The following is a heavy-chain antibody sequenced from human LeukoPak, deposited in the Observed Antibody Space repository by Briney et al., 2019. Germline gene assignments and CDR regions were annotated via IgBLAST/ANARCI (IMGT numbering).Heavy chain of an antibody. D-gene: IGHD2-2*02. CDR2: FDPEDGET. J-gene: IGHJ4*02. V-gene: IGHV1-24*01. CDR1: GYNLTELS. CDR3: ATAYPLTWLYTFDY. Sequence: ASVKVSCKVSGYNLTELSMHWVRQAPGKGLEWMGGFDPEDGETIYAQKFQGRVTMTEDTSTDTAYMELSSLRSEDTAVYYCATAYPLTWLYTFDYWGQGTLVTVSS.